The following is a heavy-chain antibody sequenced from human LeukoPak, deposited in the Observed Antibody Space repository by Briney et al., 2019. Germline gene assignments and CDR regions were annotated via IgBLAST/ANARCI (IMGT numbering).Heavy chain of an antibody. J-gene: IGHJ4*02. V-gene: IGHV3-7*01. CDR3: ARDFRPFGEPYFDY. Sequence: GGSLRLSCAASRFTFSNYWMSWVRQAPGKGLEWVANIDQDGSEKYYVDSVKGRFTISRDNAKNSLYLQMNSLRAEDTAVYYCARDFRPFGEPYFDYWGQGTLITVSS. CDR2: IDQDGSEK. D-gene: IGHD3-10*01. CDR1: RFTFSNYW.